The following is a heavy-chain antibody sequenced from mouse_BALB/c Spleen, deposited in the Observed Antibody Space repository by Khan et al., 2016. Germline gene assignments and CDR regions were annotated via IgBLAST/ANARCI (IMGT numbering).Heavy chain of an antibody. D-gene: IGHD2-3*01. CDR3: AWGGLYDASY. CDR1: GYTFTNYW. J-gene: IGHJ3*01. CDR2: IYPGDGDT. V-gene: IGHV1-87*01. Sequence: QVQLQQSGAELARPGASVKLSCKASGYTFTNYWMQWVKQRPGQGLEWIGAIYPGDGDTRYTQKFKDKATLTADKSSSTAYMQLSSLVSEDSAVYYCAWGGLYDASYWGQGTLVTVSA.